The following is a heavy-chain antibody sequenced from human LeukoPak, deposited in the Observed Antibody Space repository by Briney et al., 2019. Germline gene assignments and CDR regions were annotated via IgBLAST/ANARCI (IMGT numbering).Heavy chain of an antibody. J-gene: IGHJ5*02. CDR1: GFTFSSYA. V-gene: IGHV3-23*01. CDR2: ISGSGGST. CDR3: ASQSIVVVPAAPNWFDP. Sequence: GGSLRLSCAASGFTFSSYAMSWVRQAPGKGLEWVSAISGSGGSTYYADSVKGRFTISRDNSKNTLYLQMNSLRAEDTAVYYCASQSIVVVPAAPNWFDPWGQGTLVTVSS. D-gene: IGHD2-2*01.